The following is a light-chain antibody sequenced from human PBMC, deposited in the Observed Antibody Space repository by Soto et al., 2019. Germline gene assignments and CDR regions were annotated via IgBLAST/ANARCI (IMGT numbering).Light chain of an antibody. CDR2: QDS. J-gene: IGLJ2*01. CDR1: KLGDKY. CDR3: QAWDSSTVV. V-gene: IGLV3-1*01. Sequence: SYELTQPPSVSVSPGQTASITCSGDKLGDKYACWYQQKPGQSPVLVIYQDSKLTSGIPEGFSGSNSGNTATLTISGTQAMDEDDYYCQAWDSSTVVFGGGTKLTVL.